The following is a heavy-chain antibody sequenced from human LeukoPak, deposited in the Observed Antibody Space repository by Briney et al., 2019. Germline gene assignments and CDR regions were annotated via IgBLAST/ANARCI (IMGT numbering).Heavy chain of an antibody. CDR3: ARDPAVASRATFYY. J-gene: IGHJ4*02. CDR2: ISGRGDRT. D-gene: IGHD6-13*01. V-gene: IGHV3-23*01. CDR1: GFTFSSYA. Sequence: GWALRLSCAASGFTFSSYAMNFFLHAPGKGLEWISSISGRGDRTYYADSVNGRFTISRDNPENILYLQRDSLRAEDTAVYYCARDPAVASRATFYYWGQGTLVTVSS.